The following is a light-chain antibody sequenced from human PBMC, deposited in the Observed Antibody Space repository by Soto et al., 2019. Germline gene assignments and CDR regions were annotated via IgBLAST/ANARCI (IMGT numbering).Light chain of an antibody. Sequence: QSVLTQPPSVSGAPGQWVTISCTGSSSNIGAGYDVHWYQQLPGTAPKLLIYGNSNRPSGVPDRFSGSKSGTSASLAITGLQAEDEADYYCQSYDSSLSGHVVFGGGTKVTVL. J-gene: IGLJ2*01. CDR2: GNS. CDR1: SSNIGAGYD. V-gene: IGLV1-40*01. CDR3: QSYDSSLSGHVV.